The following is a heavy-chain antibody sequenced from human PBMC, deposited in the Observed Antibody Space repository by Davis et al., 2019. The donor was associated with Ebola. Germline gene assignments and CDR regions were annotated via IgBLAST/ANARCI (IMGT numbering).Heavy chain of an antibody. Sequence: AASVKVSCKASGYTFIKYHMHWLRQAPGQGLEWMGVINPSGGGTTYAQKFQGRVIMTKDTSTSTVYMELSSLRYEDTAVYYCARETGDGDGMDVWGKGTTVTVSS. V-gene: IGHV1-46*01. CDR2: INPSGGGT. CDR1: GYTFIKYH. D-gene: IGHD7-27*01. J-gene: IGHJ6*04. CDR3: ARETGDGDGMDV.